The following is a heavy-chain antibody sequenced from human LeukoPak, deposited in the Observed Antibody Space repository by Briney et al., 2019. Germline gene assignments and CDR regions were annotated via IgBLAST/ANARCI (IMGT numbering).Heavy chain of an antibody. Sequence: PGGSLRLSCAASGFTFSSYEMNWVRQAPGKGLEWVSYISSSGSTIYYADSVKGRFTISRDNAKNSLYLQMNSLRAEDTAVYYCARDLVAGYYYYYYMDVWGKGTTVTVSS. CDR1: GFTFSSYE. V-gene: IGHV3-48*03. D-gene: IGHD6-19*01. CDR3: ARDLVAGYYYYYYMDV. J-gene: IGHJ6*03. CDR2: ISSSGSTI.